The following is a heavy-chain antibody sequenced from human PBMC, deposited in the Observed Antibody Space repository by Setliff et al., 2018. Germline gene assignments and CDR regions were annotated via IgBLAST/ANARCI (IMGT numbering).Heavy chain of an antibody. V-gene: IGHV1-2*04. Sequence: GASVKVSCKVSGYTFTVYTMNWVRQAPGQGLEWMGWINPNSGGTNYAQKFQGWVTMTRDTSISTAYMELSRLRSDDTAVYYCAKDGGEVYWGQGTLVTVSS. CDR1: GYTFTVYT. D-gene: IGHD2-21*01. J-gene: IGHJ4*02. CDR2: INPNSGGT. CDR3: AKDGGEVY.